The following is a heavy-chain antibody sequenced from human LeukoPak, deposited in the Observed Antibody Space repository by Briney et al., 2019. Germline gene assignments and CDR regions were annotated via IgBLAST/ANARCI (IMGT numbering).Heavy chain of an antibody. D-gene: IGHD1-26*01. CDR1: GGSISSYY. CDR2: IYYSGST. V-gene: IGHV4-59*12. J-gene: IGHJ6*02. CDR3: ARDRRGSYSKGRTYYYYYGMDV. Sequence: SETLSLTCTVSGGSISSYYWSWIRQPPGKGLEWIGYIYYSGSTYYNPSLKSRVTISVDTSKNQFSLKLSSVTAADTAVYYCARDRRGSYSKGRTYYYYYGMDVWGQGTTVTVSS.